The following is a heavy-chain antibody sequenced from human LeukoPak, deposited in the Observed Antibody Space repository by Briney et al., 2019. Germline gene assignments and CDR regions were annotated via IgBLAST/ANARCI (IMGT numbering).Heavy chain of an antibody. CDR1: GFTVSSNY. Sequence: GESLRLSCAASGFTVSSNYMTWVRQAPGKGLEWVSIIYSGGSTYYADSVKGRFTISRDNSKSTVYLQMNNVRAADTAVYYCARDANWAHVDYWGQGPLVSV. V-gene: IGHV3-53*01. CDR2: IYSGGST. CDR3: ARDANWAHVDY. D-gene: IGHD7-27*01. J-gene: IGHJ4*02.